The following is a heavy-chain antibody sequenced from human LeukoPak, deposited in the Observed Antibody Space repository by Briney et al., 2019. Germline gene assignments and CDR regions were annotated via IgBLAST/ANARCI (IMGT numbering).Heavy chain of an antibody. V-gene: IGHV4-59*08. CDR3: ARHRTRTSIAARRGGLDY. Sequence: TSETLSLTCTVSGGSISSYYWSWIRQPPGKGLEWIGYIYYSGSTNYNPSLKSRVTISVDTSKNQFSLNLISVTAADTAVYYCARHRTRTSIAARRGGLDYWGQGTLVTVSS. CDR1: GGSISSYY. J-gene: IGHJ4*02. D-gene: IGHD6-6*01. CDR2: IYYSGST.